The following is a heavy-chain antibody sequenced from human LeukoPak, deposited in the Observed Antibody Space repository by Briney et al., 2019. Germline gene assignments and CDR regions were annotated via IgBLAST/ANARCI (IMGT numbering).Heavy chain of an antibody. V-gene: IGHV4-59*02. CDR2: IYYSGST. CDR3: ARDREYSSSGLVWFDP. J-gene: IGHJ5*02. D-gene: IGHD6-6*01. CDR1: GGSVSGYY. Sequence: SETLSLTCTVSGGSVSGYYWSWIRQPPGKGLEWIGYIYYSGSTNYNPSLKSRVTISVDTSENQFSLKLTSVTAADTAVYYCARDREYSSSGLVWFDPGSHGILVTVSS.